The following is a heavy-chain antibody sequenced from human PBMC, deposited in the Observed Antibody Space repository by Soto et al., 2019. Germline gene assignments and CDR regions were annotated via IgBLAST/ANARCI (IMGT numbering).Heavy chain of an antibody. V-gene: IGHV3-33*01. CDR2: IWYDGSNK. CDR3: ARGFGELFNYMDV. J-gene: IGHJ6*03. CDR1: GFTFSSYG. D-gene: IGHD3-10*01. Sequence: QVQLVESGGGVVQPGRSLRLSCAASGFTFSSYGMHWVRQAPGKGLEWVAVIWYDGSNKYYADSVKGRFTISRDNSKNTLYLQMNSLRAEDTAVYYCARGFGELFNYMDVWGKGTTVTVSS.